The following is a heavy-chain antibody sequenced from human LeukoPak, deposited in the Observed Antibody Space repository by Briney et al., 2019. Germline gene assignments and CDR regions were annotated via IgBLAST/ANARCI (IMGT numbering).Heavy chain of an antibody. CDR3: AKDMIQLWLLPPPIPDDAFDI. Sequence: PGGSLRLSCAASGFTFSSYAMSWVRQAPGKGLEWVSAIRGSGGSTYYADSVKGRFTISRDNSKNTMYLQMNSLRAEDTAVYYCAKDMIQLWLLPPPIPDDAFDIWGQGTMVTVSS. CDR1: GFTFSSYA. CDR2: IRGSGGST. V-gene: IGHV3-23*01. J-gene: IGHJ3*02. D-gene: IGHD5-18*01.